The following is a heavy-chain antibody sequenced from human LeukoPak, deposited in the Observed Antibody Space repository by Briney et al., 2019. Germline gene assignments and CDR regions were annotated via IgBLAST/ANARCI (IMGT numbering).Heavy chain of an antibody. CDR3: AKDKNWAYFDY. CDR1: GFTFSSYA. CDR2: ISGSGGST. Sequence: GGSLRLSCAASGFTFSSYAMSWVRQAPGKGLEWVPAISGSGGSTYYADSVKGRFTISRDNSKNALYLQMNSLRAEDTAVYYCAKDKNWAYFDYWGQGTLVTVSS. D-gene: IGHD7-27*01. J-gene: IGHJ4*02. V-gene: IGHV3-23*01.